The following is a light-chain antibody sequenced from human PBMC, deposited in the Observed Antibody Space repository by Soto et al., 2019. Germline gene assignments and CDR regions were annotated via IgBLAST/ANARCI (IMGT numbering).Light chain of an antibody. CDR3: GTWDSSLSAEWV. V-gene: IGLV1-51*02. Sequence: QSLLTPPPSVSAAPGQTVTISCSGSSSNIGNNYVSWYQQLPGTAPKLLLSENNKRPSGIPDRFSGSKSGTSATLCITGLQTGDEADYYCGTWDSSLSAEWVFGGGTKLTVL. CDR2: ENN. CDR1: SSNIGNNY. J-gene: IGLJ3*02.